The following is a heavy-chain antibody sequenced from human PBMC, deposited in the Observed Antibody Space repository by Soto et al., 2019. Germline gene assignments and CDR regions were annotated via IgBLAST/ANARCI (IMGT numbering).Heavy chain of an antibody. V-gene: IGHV1-24*01. Sequence: GASVKVSCKVSGYTLTELSMHWVRQAPGKGLEWMGGFDPEDGETIYAQKFQGRVTMTEDTSTDTAYMELSSLRSEDTAVYYCATDSHVTGWFDPWGQGTLVTVSS. J-gene: IGHJ5*02. D-gene: IGHD4-4*01. CDR2: FDPEDGET. CDR3: ATDSHVTGWFDP. CDR1: GYTLTELS.